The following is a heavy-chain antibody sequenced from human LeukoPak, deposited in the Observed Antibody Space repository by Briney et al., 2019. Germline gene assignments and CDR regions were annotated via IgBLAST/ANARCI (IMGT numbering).Heavy chain of an antibody. CDR3: AKDYYDSSGYYRFDY. D-gene: IGHD3-22*01. J-gene: IGHJ4*02. CDR1: GFTFSSYA. V-gene: IGHV3-23*01. Sequence: PGGSLRLSCAASGFTFSSYAMSWVRQAPGRGLEWVSAISGSGGSTYYADSVKGRFTISRDNSKNTLYLQMNSLRAEDTAVYYCAKDYYDSSGYYRFDYWGQGTLVTVSS. CDR2: ISGSGGST.